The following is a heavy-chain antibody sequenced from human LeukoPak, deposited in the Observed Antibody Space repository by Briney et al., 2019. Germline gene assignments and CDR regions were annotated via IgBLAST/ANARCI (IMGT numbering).Heavy chain of an antibody. Sequence: PSETLSLTCTVSGGSISSYYWSWIRQPAGKGLEWIGRIYTSGSTNYNPSLKSRVAISVDTSKNQFSLKLSSVTAADTAVYYCARDSITMILENAFDIWGQGTMVTVSS. V-gene: IGHV4-4*07. CDR2: IYTSGST. J-gene: IGHJ3*02. CDR1: GGSISSYY. CDR3: ARDSITMILENAFDI. D-gene: IGHD3-22*01.